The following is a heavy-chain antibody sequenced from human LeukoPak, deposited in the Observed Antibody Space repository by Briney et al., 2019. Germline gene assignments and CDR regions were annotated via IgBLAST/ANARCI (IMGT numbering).Heavy chain of an antibody. J-gene: IGHJ4*02. V-gene: IGHV3-30*02. CDR1: EFTFSAYA. D-gene: IGHD3-9*01. CDR3: TKDLGTEYNIFDY. Sequence: PGGSLRLSCAPSEFTFSAYAMHWIRQAPGRGLGWVAFVRYGGNIKYYADSVKGRFTISRDNSKNTLYLQMNSLRPEDTAVYYCTKDLGTEYNIFDYWGQGTLVTVSS. CDR2: VRYGGNIK.